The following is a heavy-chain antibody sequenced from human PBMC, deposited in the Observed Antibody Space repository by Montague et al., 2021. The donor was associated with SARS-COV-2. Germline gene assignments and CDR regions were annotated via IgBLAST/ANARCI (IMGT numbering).Heavy chain of an antibody. CDR2: IYYTGST. CDR1: GGSIRGSSYY. V-gene: IGHV4-31*11. Sequence: TLSLTCAVSGGSIRGSSYYWSWIRHHPEKGLEWIGYIYYTGSTYYNPSLKSRVVISVDTSKNEFSLNLTSVTAADTAVYYCVRARWLQPFFDNWGQGTLVIVSS. D-gene: IGHD5-24*01. J-gene: IGHJ4*02. CDR3: VRARWLQPFFDN.